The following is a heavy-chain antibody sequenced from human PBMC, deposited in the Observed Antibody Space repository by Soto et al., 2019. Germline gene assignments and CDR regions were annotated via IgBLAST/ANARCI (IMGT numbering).Heavy chain of an antibody. V-gene: IGHV3-7*05. Sequence: EVQLVESGGGLVQPGGPLRLSCAASGFTFSTYWMSWVRQAPGKGLEWVANIKQDGNEKYYVDSVKGRFTISRDNAKNSLFLKMNGLRAEDRAVYYCARFKSLPFEYWGQGTLVPVSS. CDR3: ARFKSLPFEY. CDR2: IKQDGNEK. J-gene: IGHJ4*02. CDR1: GFTFSTYW.